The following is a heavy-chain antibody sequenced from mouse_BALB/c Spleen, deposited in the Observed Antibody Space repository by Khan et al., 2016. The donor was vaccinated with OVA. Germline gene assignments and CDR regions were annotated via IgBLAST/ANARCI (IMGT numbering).Heavy chain of an antibody. V-gene: IGHV1S41*01. Sequence: DLVKPGASVKLSCKASGYTFTSYWINWIKQRPGKGLEWIGRIGPGSSNAYYNDMFKDKATMTVDKSSNTAYIQLSSLSSEDSAVYFCARENYYGRGCYAMDYWGQGTSVTVSA. D-gene: IGHD1-1*01. CDR2: IGPGSSNA. CDR1: GYTFTSYW. CDR3: ARENYYGRGCYAMDY. J-gene: IGHJ4*01.